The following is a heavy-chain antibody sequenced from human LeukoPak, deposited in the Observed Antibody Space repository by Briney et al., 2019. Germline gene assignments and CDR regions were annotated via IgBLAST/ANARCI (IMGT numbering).Heavy chain of an antibody. D-gene: IGHD5-24*01. V-gene: IGHV3-21*01. Sequence: GGSLRLSCAASGFTFSSYSMNWVRQAPGKRLEWVSSISSSSSYIYYADSVKGRFTISRDKAKNSLYLQMNSLRAEDTAVYYCARDPERLRDVDFDYWGQGTLVTVSS. CDR1: GFTFSSYS. CDR3: ARDPERLRDVDFDY. CDR2: ISSSSSYI. J-gene: IGHJ4*02.